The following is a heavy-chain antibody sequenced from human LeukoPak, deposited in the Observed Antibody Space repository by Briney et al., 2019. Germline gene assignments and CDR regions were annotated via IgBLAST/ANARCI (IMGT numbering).Heavy chain of an antibody. CDR2: IRYDGSNK. D-gene: IGHD3-22*01. V-gene: IGHV3-30*02. CDR3: AKDLVYYDSSGYPDY. Sequence: GGSLRLSCAASGFTFSSYGMHWVRQAPGKGLEWVAFIRYDGSNKYYAGSVKGRFTISRDNSKNTLYLQMNSLRAEDTAVYYCAKDLVYYDSSGYPDYWGQGTLVTVSS. CDR1: GFTFSSYG. J-gene: IGHJ4*02.